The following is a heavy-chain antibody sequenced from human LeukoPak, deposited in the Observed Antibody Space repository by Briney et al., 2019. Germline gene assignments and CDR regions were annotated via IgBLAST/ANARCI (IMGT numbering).Heavy chain of an antibody. CDR2: ISPYNGNT. J-gene: IGHJ4*02. CDR1: GYTFTSYG. V-gene: IGHV1-18*01. D-gene: IGHD4-17*01. Sequence: AASVKVSCKASGYTFTSYGISWVRQAPGQGLEWMGWISPYNGNTNYAQKLQGRVTMTTDTSTRTAYMDLRGLRSDDTAVYYCARGYDYGDYVGDFDYWGQGTLVTASS. CDR3: ARGYDYGDYVGDFDY.